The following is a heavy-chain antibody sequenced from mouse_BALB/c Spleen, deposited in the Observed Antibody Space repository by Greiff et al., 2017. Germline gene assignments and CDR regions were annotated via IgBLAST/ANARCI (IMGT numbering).Heavy chain of an antibody. CDR1: GYAFSSYW. CDR3: ARSGYPYAMDY. V-gene: IGHV1-80*01. CDR2: IYPGDGDT. J-gene: IGHJ4*01. Sequence: QVQLKQSGAELVRPGSSVKISCKASGYAFSSYWMNWVKQRPGQGLEWIGQIYPGDGDTNYNGKFKGKATLTADKSSSTAYMQLSSLTSEDSAVYFCARSGYPYAMDYWGQGTSVTVSS. D-gene: IGHD2-2*01.